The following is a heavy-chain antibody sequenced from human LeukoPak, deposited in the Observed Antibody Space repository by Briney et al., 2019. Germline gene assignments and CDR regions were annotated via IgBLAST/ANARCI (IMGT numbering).Heavy chain of an antibody. CDR2: IYYSGST. V-gene: IGHV4-31*03. D-gene: IGHD2-15*01. CDR1: GGSISSGGYY. J-gene: IGHJ6*02. Sequence: PSETLSLTCTVSGGSISSGGYYWSWIRQHPGRGLEWIVYIYYSGSTYYNPSLKSRVTISVDTSKNQFSLKLSSVTAADTAVYYCARVVAAYYYYYYGMDVWGQGTTVTVSS. CDR3: ARVVAAYYYYYYGMDV.